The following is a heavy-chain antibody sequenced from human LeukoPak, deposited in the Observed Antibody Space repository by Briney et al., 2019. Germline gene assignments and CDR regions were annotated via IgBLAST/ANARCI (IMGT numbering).Heavy chain of an antibody. CDR1: GFTFSSYE. Sequence: GGSLRLSCAASGFTFSSYEMNWVRQAPGKGLEWVSYISSSGSTIYCADSVKGRFTISRDNAKNSLYLQMNSLRAEDTAVYYCARELRWDGDYRGQGTLVTVSS. V-gene: IGHV3-48*03. J-gene: IGHJ4*02. D-gene: IGHD1-26*01. CDR2: ISSSGSTI. CDR3: ARELRWDGDY.